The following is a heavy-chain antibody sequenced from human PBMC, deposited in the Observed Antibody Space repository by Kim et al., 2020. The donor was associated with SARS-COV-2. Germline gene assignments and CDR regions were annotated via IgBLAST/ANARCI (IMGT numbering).Heavy chain of an antibody. D-gene: IGHD1-7*01. CDR1: GLTFSNYA. J-gene: IGHJ5*02. V-gene: IGHV3-23*01. CDR3: AKDSELPYGWFDP. Sequence: GGSLRLSCAASGLTFSNYAMTWVRQAPGKGLECVSDITGSGGGTYYADSVKGRFTISRDNSKNTLYLQMNSLRAEDTAIYYCAKDSELPYGWFDPWGQGTLVTVSS. CDR2: ITGSGGGT.